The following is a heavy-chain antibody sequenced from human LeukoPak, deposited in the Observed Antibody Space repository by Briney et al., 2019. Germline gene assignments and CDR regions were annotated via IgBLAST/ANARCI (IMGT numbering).Heavy chain of an antibody. CDR2: IIPIFGTA. CDR3: ARTTYGRAFDI. D-gene: IGHD3-10*01. CDR1: GGTFSSYA. Sequence: GASVKVSCKASGGTFSSYAISWVRQAPGQGLEWMGGIIPIFGTANYAQKFQGRVTITADKSTSTAYMELSSLRSEDTAVYYCARTTYGRAFDIWGQGTMVTVSS. V-gene: IGHV1-69*06. J-gene: IGHJ3*02.